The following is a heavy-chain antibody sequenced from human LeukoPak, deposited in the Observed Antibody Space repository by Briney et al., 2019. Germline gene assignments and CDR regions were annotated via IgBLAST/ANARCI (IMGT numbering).Heavy chain of an antibody. Sequence: ASVKVSCKASGYTFTGYYMHWARQAPGQGLEWMGWINPNSGGTNYAQKFQGRVTMTRDTSISTAYMELSRLRSDDTAVYYCARHLGGSYLDAFDVWGQGTMVTVSS. CDR1: GYTFTGYY. V-gene: IGHV1-2*02. CDR2: INPNSGGT. D-gene: IGHD1-26*01. J-gene: IGHJ3*01. CDR3: ARHLGGSYLDAFDV.